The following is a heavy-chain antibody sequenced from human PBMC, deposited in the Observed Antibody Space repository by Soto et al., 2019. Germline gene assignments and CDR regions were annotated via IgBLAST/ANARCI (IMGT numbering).Heavy chain of an antibody. J-gene: IGHJ5*02. CDR2: INAGNGNT. V-gene: IGHV1-3*01. CDR3: ARRGARGYSYGLVP. Sequence: EASVKVSCEACGYTFTSYAMHWVRQAPGQRLEWMGWINAGNGNTKYSQKFQGRVTITRDTSASTAYMELSSLRSEDTAVYYCARRGARGYSYGLVPWGQGTLVTVSS. CDR1: GYTFTSYA. D-gene: IGHD5-18*01.